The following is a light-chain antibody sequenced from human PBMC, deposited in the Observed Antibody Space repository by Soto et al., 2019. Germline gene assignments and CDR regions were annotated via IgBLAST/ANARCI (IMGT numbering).Light chain of an antibody. Sequence: EIVLTQSPGTLSLSPGESATLSCRANQSLTSSYLAWYQQKSGQAPGLLIYGASSRATGLPDRFSGSGSGTDFSLTISRLEPEDFAVYCCQQYHKSTIKFGQGTRLESK. CDR1: QSLTSSY. V-gene: IGKV3-20*01. CDR3: QQYHKSTIK. J-gene: IGKJ5*01. CDR2: GAS.